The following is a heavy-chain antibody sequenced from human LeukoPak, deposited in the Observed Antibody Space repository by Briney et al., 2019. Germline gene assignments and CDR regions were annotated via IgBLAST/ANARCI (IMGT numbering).Heavy chain of an antibody. CDR1: GFTFSSYG. J-gene: IGHJ6*03. CDR3: AKGHYMDV. Sequence: GGTLRLSCAASGFTFSSYGMSWVRQAPGKGLEWVAVISYDGSNKYYADSVKGRFTISIDNSKNTLYLQMNSLRAEDTAVYYCAKGHYMDVWGKGTTVTVSS. CDR2: ISYDGSNK. V-gene: IGHV3-30*18.